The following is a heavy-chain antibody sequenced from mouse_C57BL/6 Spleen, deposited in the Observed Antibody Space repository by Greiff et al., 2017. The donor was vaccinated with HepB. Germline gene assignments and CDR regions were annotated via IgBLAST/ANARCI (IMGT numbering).Heavy chain of an antibody. J-gene: IGHJ2*01. D-gene: IGHD2-2*01. CDR1: GYTFTSYW. V-gene: IGHV1-55*01. CDR2: IYPGSVST. Sequence: VQLQQPGAELVKPGASVKMSCKASGYTFTSYWITWVKQRPGQGLEWIGDIYPGSVSTNYNEKFKSKATLTVDTASSTAYMQISSLTSEDSAVYSWARCGYPYYFDYWGQGTTLTVSS. CDR3: ARCGYPYYFDY.